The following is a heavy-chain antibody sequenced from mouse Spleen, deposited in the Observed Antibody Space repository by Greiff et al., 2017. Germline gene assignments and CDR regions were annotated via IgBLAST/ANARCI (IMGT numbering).Heavy chain of an antibody. CDR3: ARGEGYYAMDY. J-gene: IGHJ4*01. CDR1: GFNIKDTY. Sequence: VQLQQSGAELVKPGASVKLSCTASGFNIKDTYMHWVKQRPEQGLEWIGRIDPANGNTKYDPKFQGKATITADTSSNTAYMQLSSLTSENSAVYFCARGEGYYAMDYWGQGTSVTVSS. V-gene: IGHV14-3*02. CDR2: IDPANGNT.